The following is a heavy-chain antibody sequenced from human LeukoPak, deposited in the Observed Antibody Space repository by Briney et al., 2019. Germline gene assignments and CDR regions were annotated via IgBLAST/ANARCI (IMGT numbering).Heavy chain of an antibody. CDR1: GFTFSSYS. J-gene: IGHJ4*02. V-gene: IGHV3-21*01. CDR3: ARGEIYDILTGSLG. D-gene: IGHD3-9*01. CDR2: ISSSSSYI. Sequence: KTGGPLRLSCATSGFTFSSYSMNWVRQAPGKGLEWVSSISSSSSYIYYADSVKGRFTISRDNAKNSLYLQMNSLRAEDTAVYYCARGEIYDILTGSLGWGQGTLVTVSS.